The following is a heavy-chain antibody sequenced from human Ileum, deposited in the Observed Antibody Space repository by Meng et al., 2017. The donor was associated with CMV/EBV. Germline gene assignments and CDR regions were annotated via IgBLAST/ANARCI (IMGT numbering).Heavy chain of an antibody. J-gene: IGHJ4*02. CDR3: VRDLSYTSGFGY. V-gene: IGHV1-2*02. CDR2: INPDTGAT. D-gene: IGHD3-22*01. CDR1: GYTFTGYY. Sequence: ASVKVSCKASGYTFTGYYIRWVRQAPGQGLEWMGWINPDTGATNYAQKFQGRITMTRDTSISTAYMELSRLTSDDTAVYYCVRDLSYTSGFGYWGQGQRVTSSS.